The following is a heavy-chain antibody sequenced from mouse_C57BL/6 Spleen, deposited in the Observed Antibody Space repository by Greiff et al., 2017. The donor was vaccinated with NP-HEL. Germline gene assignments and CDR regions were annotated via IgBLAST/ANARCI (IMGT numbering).Heavy chain of an antibody. J-gene: IGHJ2*01. D-gene: IGHD1-1*01. CDR2: IINKANNHAN. CDR3: TRQGYYGPYYFDY. CDR1: GFTFSDAW. V-gene: IGHV6-6*01. Sequence: EVMLVESGGGLVQPGGSMTLSCSASGFTFSDAWIGCVRPSLQEGVVWGAGIINKANNHANNYSGSLKGRFTISRDDSKSSVYLQMNSLRAEDTGIYYGTRQGYYGPYYFDYWGQGTTLTVPS.